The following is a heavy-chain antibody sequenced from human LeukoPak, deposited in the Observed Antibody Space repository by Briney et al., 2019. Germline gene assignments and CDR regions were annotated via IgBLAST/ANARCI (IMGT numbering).Heavy chain of an antibody. V-gene: IGHV4-61*02. CDR2: IYTSGST. D-gene: IGHD7-27*01. Sequence: SQTLSLTCTVSGGSISSGSYYWSWIRQPAGKGLEWIGRIYTSGSTNYNPSLKSRVTISVDTSKNQFSLKLSSVTAADTAVYYCARLTGDAFDIWGQGTMVTVSS. CDR1: GGSISSGSYY. J-gene: IGHJ3*02. CDR3: ARLTGDAFDI.